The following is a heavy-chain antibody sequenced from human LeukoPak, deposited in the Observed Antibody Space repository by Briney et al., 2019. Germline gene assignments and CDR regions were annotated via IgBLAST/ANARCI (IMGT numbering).Heavy chain of an antibody. J-gene: IGHJ4*02. Sequence: ASVKVSCKASGGTFSSYAISWVRQAPGQGLEWMGGIIPIFGTANYAQKFQGRVTITTDESTGTAYMELSSLRSEDTAVYYCARDSVLYGGSYFDYWGQGTLVTVSS. CDR1: GGTFSSYA. CDR2: IIPIFGTA. V-gene: IGHV1-69*05. D-gene: IGHD4-23*01. CDR3: ARDSVLYGGSYFDY.